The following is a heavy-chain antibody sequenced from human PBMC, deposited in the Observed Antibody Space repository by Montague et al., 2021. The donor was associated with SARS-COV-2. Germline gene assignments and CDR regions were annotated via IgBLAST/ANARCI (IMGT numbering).Heavy chain of an antibody. Sequence: SDTLSLTCIVYRDSITNSHWGWVPQPPGKGLEWMAYFFPTGDSNHNPSLRSRITTSVDTTKNQFSLRLRSVTAAYSALYLCARVPAVIKVSAATIGFWGHGSLVTVSS. D-gene: IGHD5/OR15-5a*01. CDR1: RDSITNSH. CDR3: ARVPAVIKVSAATIGF. J-gene: IGHJ4*01. V-gene: IGHV4-59*07. CDR2: FFPTGDS.